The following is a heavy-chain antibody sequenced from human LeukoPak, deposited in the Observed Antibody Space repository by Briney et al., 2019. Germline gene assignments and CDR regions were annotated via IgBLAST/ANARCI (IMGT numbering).Heavy chain of an antibody. D-gene: IGHD3-10*01. V-gene: IGHV3-23*01. CDR3: AKRASGSGTSLYYFDY. Sequence: PGGSLRLSCAASGFSFSSYAMSWVRQAPGKGLEWVSAISGSGGTTNYADSVKGRFTISRDNSKDTLYLQMDSLRTEDTAVYYCAKRASGSGTSLYYFDYWGQGTLVTVSS. CDR2: ISGSGGTT. J-gene: IGHJ4*02. CDR1: GFSFSSYA.